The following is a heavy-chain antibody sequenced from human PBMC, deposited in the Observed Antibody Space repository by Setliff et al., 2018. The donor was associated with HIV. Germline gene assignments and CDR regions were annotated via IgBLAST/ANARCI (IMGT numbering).Heavy chain of an antibody. CDR2: MNPKTGNT. CDR3: ARGVTRDISGYYRDEYFQH. V-gene: IGHV1-8*01. J-gene: IGHJ1*01. CDR1: GYALTTYD. D-gene: IGHD3-22*01. Sequence: AASVKVSCKASGYALTTYDINWVRQATGQGLEWMGWMNPKTGNTVYEQKFQGRVTLTMDTSTNTAYLDLRSLRSDDTATYYCARGVTRDISGYYRDEYFQHWGQGTPVTVSS.